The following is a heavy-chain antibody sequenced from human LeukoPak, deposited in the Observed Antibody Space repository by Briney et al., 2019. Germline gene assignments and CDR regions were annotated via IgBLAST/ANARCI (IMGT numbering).Heavy chain of an antibody. CDR3: AIKYLAVAGGGSDFDY. Sequence: ASVTVSCMASGYTFTSYGISWVRQAPGHGLEWMGWISAYNGNTNYAQKLQGRVTMTTDPSTSTAYMELRSLRSDDTAVYYCAIKYLAVAGGGSDFDYWGQGTLVTVSS. D-gene: IGHD6-19*01. J-gene: IGHJ4*02. CDR2: ISAYNGNT. CDR1: GYTFTSYG. V-gene: IGHV1-18*01.